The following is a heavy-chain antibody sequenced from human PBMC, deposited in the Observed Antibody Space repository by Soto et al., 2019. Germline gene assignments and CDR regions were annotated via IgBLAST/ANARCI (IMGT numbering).Heavy chain of an antibody. D-gene: IGHD3-3*01. CDR2: IKQDGSEK. J-gene: IGHJ6*02. CDR3: ARDYDFWSGYYYGMDV. Sequence: GGSLRLSCAASGFTFSSYWMSWVRQAPGKGLEWVANIKQDGSEKYYVDSVKGRFTIPRDNAKNSLYLQMNSLRAEDTAVYYCARDYDFWSGYYYGMDVWGQGTTVTVSS. V-gene: IGHV3-7*05. CDR1: GFTFSSYW.